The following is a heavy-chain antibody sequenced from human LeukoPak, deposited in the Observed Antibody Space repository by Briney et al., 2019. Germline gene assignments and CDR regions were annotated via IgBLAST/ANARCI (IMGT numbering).Heavy chain of an antibody. D-gene: IGHD2-21*01. CDR3: ARMVCSGGDCYSNY. CDR1: GGSISSGDYY. CDR2: IYYSGST. V-gene: IGHV4-30-4*08. Sequence: SSQTLSLTCTVSGGSISSGDYYWSWIRQPPGKGLEWIGYIYYSGSTYYNPSLKSRVTISVDTSKNQFSLKLSSVTAADTAVYYCARMVCSGGDCYSNYWGQGTLVTVSS. J-gene: IGHJ4*02.